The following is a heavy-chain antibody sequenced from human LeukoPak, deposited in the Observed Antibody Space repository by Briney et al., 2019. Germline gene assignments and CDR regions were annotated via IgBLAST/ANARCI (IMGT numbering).Heavy chain of an antibody. J-gene: IGHJ4*02. CDR2: IKHDGSEK. D-gene: IGHD5-24*01. V-gene: IGHV3-7*01. Sequence: GGSLRLSCAASGFIFSHYWMAWVRPGPGKGLEWVANIKHDGSEKNYVDSVRGRFTISRDNAKNLVYLQMISLRVEDTAVYYCARDPDGPDYWGQGTLVAVSS. CDR1: GFIFSHYW. CDR3: ARDPDGPDY.